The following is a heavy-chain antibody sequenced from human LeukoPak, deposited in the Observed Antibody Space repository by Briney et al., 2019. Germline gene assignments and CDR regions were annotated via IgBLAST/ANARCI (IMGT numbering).Heavy chain of an antibody. J-gene: IGHJ5*02. V-gene: IGHV4-39*01. D-gene: IGHD2/OR15-2a*01. CDR1: GGSISSSSYY. Sequence: SETLSLTCTVSGGSISSSSYYWGWIRQPPGKGLEWIGSVYYSGSTYYNPSLKSRVTISVDTSKNQFSLKLSSVTAADTAVYYCARHPYFIGLVGFDPWGQGTLVAVSS. CDR2: VYYSGST. CDR3: ARHPYFIGLVGFDP.